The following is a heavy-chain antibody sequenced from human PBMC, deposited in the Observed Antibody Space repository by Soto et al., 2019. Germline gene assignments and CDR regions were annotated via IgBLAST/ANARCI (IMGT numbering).Heavy chain of an antibody. V-gene: IGHV3-74*01. CDR1: GFTFSSYW. CDR2: INSDGSST. D-gene: IGHD2-15*01. CDR3: ARAKSGGFDY. Sequence: PGXSLRLSCAASGFTFSSYWMHWFRQAPGKGLVWVSRINSDGSSTTYADSVKGRFTISRDNAKNTLYLQMNSLRAEDTAVYYCARAKSGGFDYWGQGTLVTVSS. J-gene: IGHJ4*02.